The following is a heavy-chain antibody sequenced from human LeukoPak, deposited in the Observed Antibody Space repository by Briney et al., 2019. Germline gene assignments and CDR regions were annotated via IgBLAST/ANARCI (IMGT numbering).Heavy chain of an antibody. D-gene: IGHD3-22*01. CDR2: ISAYNGKT. V-gene: IGHV1-18*01. CDR3: ARAHPEYYDSRGRNPLDY. Sequence: ASVKVSCKASGYSFSSYGISWVRQAPGQGLEWMGWISAYNGKTNYAQQLQGRVTMTTDTSTSTANLELRSLRSDDTAVYYCARAHPEYYDSRGRNPLDYWGQGTLVTVSS. CDR1: GYSFSSYG. J-gene: IGHJ4*02.